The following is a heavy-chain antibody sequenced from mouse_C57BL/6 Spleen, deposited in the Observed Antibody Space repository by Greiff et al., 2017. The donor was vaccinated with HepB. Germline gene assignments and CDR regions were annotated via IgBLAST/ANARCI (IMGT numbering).Heavy chain of an antibody. J-gene: IGHJ1*03. D-gene: IGHD1-1*01. CDR3: AREGGSRYFDV. V-gene: IGHV1-81*01. CDR1: GYTFTSYG. CDR2: IYPRSGNT. Sequence: QVQLQQSGAELARPGASVKLSCKASGYTFTSYGISWVKQRTGQGLEWIGEIYPRSGNTYYNEKFKGKATLTADKSSSTAYMELRSLTSEDSAVYFCAREGGSRYFDVWGTGTTVTVSS.